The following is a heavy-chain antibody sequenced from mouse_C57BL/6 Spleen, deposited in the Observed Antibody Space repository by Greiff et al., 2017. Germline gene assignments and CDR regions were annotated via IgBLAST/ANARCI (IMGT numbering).Heavy chain of an antibody. CDR2: IYPGDGDT. V-gene: IGHV1-80*01. J-gene: IGHJ2*01. CDR3: ARRGLYGNYPFDY. CDR1: GYAFSSYW. D-gene: IGHD2-1*01. Sequence: QVQLQQSGAELVKPGASVKISCKASGYAFSSYWMNWVKQRPGKGLEWIGQIYPGDGDTNYNGKFKGKATLTADKSSSTAYMQLSSLTSEDSAVYFCARRGLYGNYPFDYWGQGTTLTISS.